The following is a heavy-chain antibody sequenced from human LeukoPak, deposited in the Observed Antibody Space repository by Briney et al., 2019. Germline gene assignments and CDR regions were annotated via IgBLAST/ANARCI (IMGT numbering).Heavy chain of an antibody. D-gene: IGHD4-11*01. CDR1: GYTLSNHA. V-gene: IGHV1-3*04. Sequence: ASVKVSCKGSGYTLSNHAFSWVRQAPGQRPEWMGWINTGNGNTKYSQKFQGRVTITRDTSANTAYMELSSLRFEDTAVYYCARGGSRMTTFYIIDYWGQGTLVTVSS. J-gene: IGHJ4*02. CDR2: INTGNGNT. CDR3: ARGGSRMTTFYIIDY.